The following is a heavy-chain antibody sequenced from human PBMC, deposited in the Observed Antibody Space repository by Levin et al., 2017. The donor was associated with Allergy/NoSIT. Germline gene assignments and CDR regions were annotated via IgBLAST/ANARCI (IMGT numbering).Heavy chain of an antibody. V-gene: IGHV1-2*02. J-gene: IGHJ4*02. D-gene: IGHD3-22*01. CDR3: ARDLYYYDSSGYYPYYFDY. CDR1: GYTFTGYY. CDR2: INPNSGGT. Sequence: ASVKVSCKASGYTFTGYYMHWVRQAPGQGLEWMGWINPNSGGTNYAQKFQGRVTMTRDTSISTAYMELSRLRSDDTAVYYCARDLYYYDSSGYYPYYFDYWGQGTLVTVSS.